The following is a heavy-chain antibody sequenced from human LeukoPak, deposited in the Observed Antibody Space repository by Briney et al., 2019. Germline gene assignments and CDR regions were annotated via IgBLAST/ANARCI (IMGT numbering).Heavy chain of an antibody. V-gene: IGHV3-23*01. CDR3: AREKGEWLRGYYFDY. CDR2: ISGSGGST. J-gene: IGHJ4*02. Sequence: GGSLRLSCAASGFTFSSYAMSWVRQAPGKGLEWVSAISGSGGSTYYADSVKGRFTISRDNAKNSLYLQMNSLRAEDTAVYYCAREKGEWLRGYYFDYWGQGTLVTVSS. CDR1: GFTFSSYA. D-gene: IGHD5-12*01.